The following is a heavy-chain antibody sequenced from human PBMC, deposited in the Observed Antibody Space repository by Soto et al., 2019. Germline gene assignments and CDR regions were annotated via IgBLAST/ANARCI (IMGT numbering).Heavy chain of an antibody. V-gene: IGHV3-7*05. CDR3: AGGLAVAANWFDP. J-gene: IGHJ5*02. D-gene: IGHD6-19*01. CDR1: GFSFSSYW. CDR2: IKQDGSER. Sequence: GGSLRLSCAASGFSFSSYWMSWVRQAPGKRPEWVANIKQDGSERYYVDSVKGRFTISRDNAKNSLYLEMNSLRAEDTAVYYCAGGLAVAANWFDPWGQGTLVTVSS.